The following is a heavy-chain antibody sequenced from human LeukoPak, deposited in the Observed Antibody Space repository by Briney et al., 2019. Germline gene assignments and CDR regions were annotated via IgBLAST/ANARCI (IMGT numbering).Heavy chain of an antibody. CDR1: GGSISSYY. CDR2: IYYRGSA. V-gene: IGHV4-59*08. J-gene: IGHJ5*01. CDR3: ARLLHDWFDS. Sequence: SETLSLTCTVSGGSISSYYGSWIRQPPGKGLEWLGYIYYRGSANYNPSLKRRVTISIDTSKNQFSLKLTSVTAADTAVYYCARLLHDWFDSWGQGTLVTVSS.